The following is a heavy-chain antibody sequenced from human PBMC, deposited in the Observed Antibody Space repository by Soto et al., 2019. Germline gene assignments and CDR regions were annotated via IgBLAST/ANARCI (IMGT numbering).Heavy chain of an antibody. Sequence: QVQLVESGGGVVQPGRSLRLSCAASGFTFSSYGMHWVRQAPGKGLEWVAVIWYDGSNKYYADSVKGRFTISRDNSKDTLYLQMNSLRAEDTAVYYCARDASTGYSSGGSWFDPWGQGTLVTVSS. J-gene: IGHJ5*02. V-gene: IGHV3-33*01. CDR2: IWYDGSNK. D-gene: IGHD6-19*01. CDR1: GFTFSSYG. CDR3: ARDASTGYSSGGSWFDP.